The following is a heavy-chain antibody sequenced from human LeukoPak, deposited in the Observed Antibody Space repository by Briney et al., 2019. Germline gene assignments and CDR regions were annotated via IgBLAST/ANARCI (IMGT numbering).Heavy chain of an antibody. CDR3: ARVSTIFGGAVDY. V-gene: IGHV3-7*05. D-gene: IGHD3-3*01. J-gene: IGHJ4*02. CDR2: MKQDGSEK. CDR1: GFTFGSYW. Sequence: GGSLRLSCAVSGFTFGSYWMSWVRQAPGKGLEWVANMKQDGSEKYYVDSVKGRFTISRDNAKNSLYLQMNSLRAEDTAVYYCARVSTIFGGAVDYGGQGTLVTVSS.